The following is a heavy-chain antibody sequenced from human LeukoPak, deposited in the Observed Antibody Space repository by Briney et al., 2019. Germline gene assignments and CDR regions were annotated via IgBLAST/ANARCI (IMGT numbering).Heavy chain of an antibody. CDR1: GYTFTGYY. V-gene: IGHV1-2*02. D-gene: IGHD2-2*01. J-gene: IGHJ3*02. CDR2: INPNSGST. CDR3: ARSPSQYQLLALDAFDI. Sequence: GASVKVSCKASGYTFTGYYMHWVRQAPGQGLEWMGWINPNSGSTNYAQKFQGRVTMTRDTSISTAYMELSRLRSDDTAVYYCARSPSQYQLLALDAFDIWAKGQWSPSLQ.